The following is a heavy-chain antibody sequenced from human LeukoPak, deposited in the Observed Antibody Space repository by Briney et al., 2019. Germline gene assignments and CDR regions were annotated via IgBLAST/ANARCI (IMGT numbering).Heavy chain of an antibody. CDR3: ARDRGSYCSGGSCHFFDY. Sequence: GGSLRLSCATSGFTFRSYWMSWVHQAPGKGLEWVANIKQDGSEKYYVDSVKGRFTISRDNAKNSLYLQMNSLRAEDTAVYYCARDRGSYCSGGSCHFFDYWGQGTLVTVSS. CDR2: IKQDGSEK. J-gene: IGHJ4*02. CDR1: GFTFRSYW. D-gene: IGHD2-15*01. V-gene: IGHV3-7*01.